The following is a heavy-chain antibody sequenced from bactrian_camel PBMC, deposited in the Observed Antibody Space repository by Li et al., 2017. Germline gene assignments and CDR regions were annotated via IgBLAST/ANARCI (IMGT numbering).Heavy chain of an antibody. CDR2: IYSEGSAP. V-gene: IGHV3S6*01. CDR1: GSTYGNC. D-gene: IGHD3*01. Sequence: HVQLVESGGGSVQAGGSLRLSCVVSGSTYGNCVGWFRQAPGKEREGVAGIYSEGSAPDYADSVKGRFTISQDNAKNTLYLQCNSLKTEDTAMYYCVRVQYGFAYDYWGQGTQVTVS. J-gene: IGHJ4*01. CDR3: VRVQYGFAYDY.